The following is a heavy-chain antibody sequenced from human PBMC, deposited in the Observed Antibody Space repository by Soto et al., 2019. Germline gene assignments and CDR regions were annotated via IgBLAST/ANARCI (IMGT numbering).Heavy chain of an antibody. CDR1: GYTFTSYD. J-gene: IGHJ5*02. Sequence: QVQLVQSGAEGKKPGASVKVSCTASGYTFTSYDINWVRQATGHGLAWMGWMNPTSGNTGYAQKFQGRVTMTRNTSISTTYIELCSLRAEVAAVYYCARVGGSYDWFDPWGQGTLVTAAS. CDR2: MNPTSGNT. CDR3: ARVGGSYDWFDP. V-gene: IGHV1-8*02. D-gene: IGHD1-26*01.